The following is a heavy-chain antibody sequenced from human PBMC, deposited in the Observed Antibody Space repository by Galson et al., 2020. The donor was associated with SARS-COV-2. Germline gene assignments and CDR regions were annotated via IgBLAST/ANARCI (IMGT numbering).Heavy chain of an antibody. D-gene: IGHD1-1*01. J-gene: IGHJ6*02. CDR2: INHSGGST. CDR1: GYTFTSYY. CDR3: ARGGYKALDYDGMDV. V-gene: IGHV1-46*03. Sequence: ASVKVSCKASGYTFTSYYMHWVRQAPGQGLEWMGIINHSGGSTSYAQKFQGRVTMTRDTSTSTVYMELSSLRSEDTAVYYCARGGYKALDYDGMDVWGQGTTFTVSS.